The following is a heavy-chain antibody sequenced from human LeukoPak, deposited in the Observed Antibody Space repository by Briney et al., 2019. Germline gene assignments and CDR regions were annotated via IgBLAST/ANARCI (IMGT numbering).Heavy chain of an antibody. CDR1: GYTFTSYY. CDR3: ARARAYRNYYDSSWDYYYYMDV. D-gene: IGHD3-22*01. CDR2: INPSGGST. Sequence: PRASVKVSCKASGYTFTSYYMHWVRQAPGQGLEWMGIINPSGGSTSYAQKFQGRVTMTRDTSTSTVYMELSSLRSEDTAVYYCARARAYRNYYDSSWDYYYYMDVWGKGTTVTVSS. V-gene: IGHV1-46*01. J-gene: IGHJ6*03.